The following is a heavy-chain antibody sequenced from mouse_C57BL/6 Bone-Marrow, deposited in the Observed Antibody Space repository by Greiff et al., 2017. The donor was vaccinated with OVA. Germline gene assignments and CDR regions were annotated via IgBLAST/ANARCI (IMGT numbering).Heavy chain of an antibody. CDR3: ATDPYGSSHYYAMDY. CDR1: GFTFSSYA. D-gene: IGHD1-1*01. Sequence: EVQVVQSGAGLVKPGGSLKLSCAASGFTFSSYAMSWVRQTPEKRLEWVAYISSGGDYIYYADTVKGRFTISRDNARNTLYLQMSSLKSEDTAMYYCATDPYGSSHYYAMDYWGQGTSVTVSS. CDR2: ISSGGDYI. V-gene: IGHV5S21*01. J-gene: IGHJ4*01.